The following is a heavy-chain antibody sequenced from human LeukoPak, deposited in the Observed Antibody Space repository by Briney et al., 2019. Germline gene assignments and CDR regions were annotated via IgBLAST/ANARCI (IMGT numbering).Heavy chain of an antibody. CDR1: GFTFSDYY. V-gene: IGHV3-11*06. J-gene: IGHJ4*02. D-gene: IGHD2-2*01. Sequence: GGSLRLSCASSGFTFSDYYMSWIRQAPGKGLEWVSHISGSSTYTNYADSVKGRFTISRDNANNSLYLQMNSLRAEDTAVYYCARVSYCSSTSCYDYWGQGTLVTVSS. CDR2: ISGSSTYT. CDR3: ARVSYCSSTSCYDY.